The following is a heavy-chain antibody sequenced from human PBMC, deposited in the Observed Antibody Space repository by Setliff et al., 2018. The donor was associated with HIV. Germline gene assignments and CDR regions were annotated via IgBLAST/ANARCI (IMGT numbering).Heavy chain of an antibody. D-gene: IGHD3-16*01. J-gene: IGHJ4*02. CDR1: GFTTSSFS. CDR3: ARVDDDYVWARTYFDY. V-gene: IGHV3-74*01. Sequence: PGGSLRLSCAASGFTTSSFSMYWVRQAPGKGLVWVSRVNSDGSSTNYADSVKGRFTMSRDNAKNTLHLQMNSLRAEDTAVYYCARVDDDYVWARTYFDYWGQGSLVTVSS. CDR2: VNSDGSST.